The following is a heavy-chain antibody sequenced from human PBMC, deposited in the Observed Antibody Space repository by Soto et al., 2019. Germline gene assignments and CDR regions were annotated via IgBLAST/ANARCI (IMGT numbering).Heavy chain of an antibody. CDR3: ARFYYDSSGYLPSPYYYYYGMDV. CDR1: GFTFSSYG. D-gene: IGHD3-22*01. V-gene: IGHV3-30*03. J-gene: IGHJ6*02. CDR2: ISYDGSNK. Sequence: GGSLRLSCAASGFTFSSYGMHWVRQAPGKGLEWVAVISYDGSNKYYADSVKGRFTISRDNAKNSLYLQMNSLRAEDTAVYYCARFYYDSSGYLPSPYYYYYGMDVWGQGTTVTVSS.